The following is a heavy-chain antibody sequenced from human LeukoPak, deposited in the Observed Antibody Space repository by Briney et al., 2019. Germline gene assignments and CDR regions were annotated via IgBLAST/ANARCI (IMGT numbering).Heavy chain of an antibody. CDR1: SGSISRYY. CDR3: ARVHRRDGFNYVWYFDL. V-gene: IGHV4-59*12. CDR2: IYYSGST. Sequence: PSETLSPTCTISSGSISRYYWSWIRQPPGKGLEWIGYIYYSGSTNYNPSLKSRVTISIDTSKHQFSLNLTSVTAADTAVYYCARVHRRDGFNYVWYFDLWGRGTLVTVSS. J-gene: IGHJ2*01. D-gene: IGHD5-24*01.